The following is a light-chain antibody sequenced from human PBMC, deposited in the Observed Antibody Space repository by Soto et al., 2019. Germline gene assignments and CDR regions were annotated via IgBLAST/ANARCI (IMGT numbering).Light chain of an antibody. CDR3: QQYGSSPAVP. V-gene: IGKV3-20*01. CDR1: QSVSSNY. CDR2: GAS. Sequence: EIVLTQSPGTLSLSPGERATLSCRASQSVSSNYLAWYQQKPGQAPRLLIYGASSRANGVPDRFSGSGSGTVFTLTISILETEDFSVYYCQQYGSSPAVPFGQGTRLDIK. J-gene: IGKJ5*01.